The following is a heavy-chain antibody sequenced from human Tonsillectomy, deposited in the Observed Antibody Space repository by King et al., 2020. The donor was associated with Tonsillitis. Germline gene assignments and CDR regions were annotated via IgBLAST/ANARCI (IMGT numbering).Heavy chain of an antibody. CDR2: IYSSGST. CDR3: AREKLRFLDYYCMDV. J-gene: IGHJ6*03. Sequence: VQLVESGGGLVQPGGSLRLSCAASGFTVSSNYMSWVRQTPGKGLEWVSIIYSSGSTSYADSVKGRFTISRDNSKNTLYLQMNSLRAEDTAVYYCAREKLRFLDYYCMDVWGKGTTVTVSS. D-gene: IGHD3-3*01. V-gene: IGHV3-66*01. CDR1: GFTVSSNY.